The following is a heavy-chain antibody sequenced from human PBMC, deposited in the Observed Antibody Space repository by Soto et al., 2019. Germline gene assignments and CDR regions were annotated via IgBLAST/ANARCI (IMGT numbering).Heavy chain of an antibody. D-gene: IGHD6-6*01. J-gene: IGHJ5*02. CDR2: ISGSGGST. CDR1: GLTFSSYA. Sequence: GGSLRLSCAASGLTFSSYAMSWVRQAPGKGLEWVSGISGSGGSTYYADSVKGRFTISRDNSKNTLYLQMNSLRAEDTAVYYCATPIESRSSSDWFDPWGQGTPVTVSS. CDR3: ATPIESRSSSDWFDP. V-gene: IGHV3-23*01.